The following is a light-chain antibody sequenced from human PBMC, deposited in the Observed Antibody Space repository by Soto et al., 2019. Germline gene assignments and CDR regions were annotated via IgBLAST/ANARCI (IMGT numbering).Light chain of an antibody. CDR1: QSVSNS. CDR2: DAS. V-gene: IGKV3-15*01. CDR3: QQYDNWPPIT. J-gene: IGKJ5*01. Sequence: EIVMTQSPATLSVSPGDRATLSCRASQSVSNSLAWYQQKPGQAPRLLIYDASTRATGIPARFSVSGSGTEFTLTISSLQSEDFAVYYCQQYDNWPPITFGQGTRLEIK.